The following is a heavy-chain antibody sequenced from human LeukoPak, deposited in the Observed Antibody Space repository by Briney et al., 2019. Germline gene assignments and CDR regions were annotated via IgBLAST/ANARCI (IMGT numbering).Heavy chain of an antibody. CDR1: GYTFTSYY. CDR3: ARDRAYCGGDCYSDFDY. V-gene: IGHV1-46*01. CDR2: INPSGGST. J-gene: IGHJ4*02. D-gene: IGHD2-21*02. Sequence: ASVKVSCKASGYTFTSYYMHWVRQAPGQGLEWMGIINPSGGSTSYAQEFQGRVTMTRDTSTSTVYMELSSLRSEDTAVYYCARDRAYCGGDCYSDFDYWGQGTLVTVSS.